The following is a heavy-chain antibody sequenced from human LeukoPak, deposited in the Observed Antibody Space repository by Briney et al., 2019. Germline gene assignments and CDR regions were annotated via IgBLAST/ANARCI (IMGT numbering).Heavy chain of an antibody. V-gene: IGHV3-30*02. CDR3: AKVGSYVPFNWFDP. Sequence: GGSLRLSCAASGFTFSTYGIHWVRQAPGKGLEWVAFIRNDGTNKYYADSVKGRFTISRDNSKSTLYLQMNSLRAEDTAVYYCAKVGSYVPFNWFDPWGQGTLVTVSS. CDR1: GFTFSTYG. J-gene: IGHJ5*02. D-gene: IGHD1-26*01. CDR2: IRNDGTNK.